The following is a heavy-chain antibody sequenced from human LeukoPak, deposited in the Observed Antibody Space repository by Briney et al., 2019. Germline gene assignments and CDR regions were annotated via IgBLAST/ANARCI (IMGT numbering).Heavy chain of an antibody. Sequence: GGSLRLSCAASGFRFSSYAMSWVRQAPGKGLEWVSIISGGGGRTYYADSVKGRFTISRDNSKNTLYLQMNSLRAEDTAVYYCAKGDYDILTGYYSYYYYYMDVWGKGTTVTVSS. D-gene: IGHD3-9*01. V-gene: IGHV3-23*01. CDR3: AKGDYDILTGYYSYYYYYMDV. CDR1: GFRFSSYA. J-gene: IGHJ6*03. CDR2: ISGGGGRT.